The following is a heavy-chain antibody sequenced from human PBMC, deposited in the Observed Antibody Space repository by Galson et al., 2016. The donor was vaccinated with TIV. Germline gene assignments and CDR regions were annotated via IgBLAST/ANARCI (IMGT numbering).Heavy chain of an antibody. CDR3: AKDRQWIPSSLDY. V-gene: IGHV3-23*01. D-gene: IGHD5-18*01. CDR1: GFRFNSYA. CDR2: IGGTGGST. Sequence: SLRLSCAASGFRFNSYAMNWVRQAPGKGLEWVSSIGGTGGSTYYADSVKGRFTIPRDSYKDTVYLQMNSLRAEDTAIYFCAKDRQWIPSSLDYWGQGILVTVSS. J-gene: IGHJ4*02.